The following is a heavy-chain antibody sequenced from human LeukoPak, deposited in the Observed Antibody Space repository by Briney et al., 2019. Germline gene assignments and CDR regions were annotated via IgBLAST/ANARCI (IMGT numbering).Heavy chain of an antibody. J-gene: IGHJ3*02. V-gene: IGHV4-39*07. CDR1: GVSISTTYYY. Sequence: PSETLSLTCTVSGVSISTTYYYWGWIRQSPGEGLEWIGSVYYSGSTYYNPSLKSRVTISIDTSKNQFSLRLSSVTAADTAVYYCAREPGTTLAFDIWGQGTMVTVSS. CDR2: VYYSGST. D-gene: IGHD1-7*01. CDR3: AREPGTTLAFDI.